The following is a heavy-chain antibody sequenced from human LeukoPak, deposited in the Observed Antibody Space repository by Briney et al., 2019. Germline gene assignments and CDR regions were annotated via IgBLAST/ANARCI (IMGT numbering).Heavy chain of an antibody. J-gene: IGHJ4*02. CDR1: GFNFSDYY. CDR2: ISGTSYST. CDR3: ARQKRTFDY. Sequence: GGTLSLSCVASGFNFSDYYMTWIRRAPGKGLEWLSYISGTSYSTYYTASVRGRFTISRDNAQNSLYLQMNDLRAEDTAVYYCARQKRTFDYWGRGSLVTVSS. V-gene: IGHV3-11*01.